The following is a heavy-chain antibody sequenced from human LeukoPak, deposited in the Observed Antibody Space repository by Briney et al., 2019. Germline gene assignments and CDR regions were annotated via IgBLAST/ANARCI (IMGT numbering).Heavy chain of an antibody. J-gene: IGHJ4*02. CDR3: ASVELATTNFDY. CDR1: GGPFSGYY. V-gene: IGHV4-34*01. CDR2: ISHSGSTT. D-gene: IGHD5-24*01. Sequence: SETLSLTCAVYGGPFSGYYWSWIRQPPGKGLEWIGEISHSGSTTNYNPSLKSRVTISVDTSKNQFSLKLSSVTAADTAVYYCASVELATTNFDYWGQGTLVTVSS.